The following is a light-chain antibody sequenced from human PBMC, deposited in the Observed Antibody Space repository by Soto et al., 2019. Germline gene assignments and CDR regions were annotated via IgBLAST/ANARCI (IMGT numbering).Light chain of an antibody. J-gene: IGLJ3*02. Sequence: QSVLTQPASVSGSPGQSITISCTGTSSDVGGYNYVSWYPQHPANAPQLMIYEVSNRPSGVSHRFSGPKAGNTASLTISGLQAEDEADYYCVSYTTSSPLVFGGGTKLTVL. CDR1: SSDVGGYNY. CDR3: VSYTTSSPLV. V-gene: IGLV2-14*01. CDR2: EVS.